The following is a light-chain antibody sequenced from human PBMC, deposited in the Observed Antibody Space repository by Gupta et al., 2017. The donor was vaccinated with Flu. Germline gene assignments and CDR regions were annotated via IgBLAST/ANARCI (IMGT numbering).Light chain of an antibody. V-gene: IGLV2-14*01. J-gene: IGLJ3*02. CDR1: SSDIGGYNY. Sequence: QSALTQPASVSGSPGQSITISCPGTSSDIGGYNYVSWYLQHPGKAPKLMIYEVTNRPSGVSNRFSGSKSGNTASLTVSGLQAEDEADYVCGSYTSSSTWVFGGGTKLTVL. CDR2: EVT. CDR3: GSYTSSSTWV.